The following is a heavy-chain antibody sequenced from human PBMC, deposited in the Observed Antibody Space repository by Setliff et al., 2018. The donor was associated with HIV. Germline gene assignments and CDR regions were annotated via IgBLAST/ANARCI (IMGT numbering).Heavy chain of an antibody. CDR2: IYYSGST. CDR1: GGSISSSSYY. CDR3: ARREYSSSSPPFDY. V-gene: IGHV4-39*01. J-gene: IGHJ4*02. Sequence: SETLSLTCTVSGGSISSSSYYWGWIRQPPGKGLEWIGTIYYSGSTYSNPSLKSRVTMSVDTSRNQFSLKLISVTAADTAVYYCARREYSSSSPPFDYWGQGTLVTVSS. D-gene: IGHD6-6*01.